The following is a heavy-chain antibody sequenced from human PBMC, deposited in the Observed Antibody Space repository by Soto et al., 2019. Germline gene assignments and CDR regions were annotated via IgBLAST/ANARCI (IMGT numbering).Heavy chain of an antibody. Sequence: QITLKESGPTLVKPTQTLTLTCTFSGFSLSTSGVGVGWIRQPPGKALEWLALIYWDDDKRYSPSLKSRLTIXXDTSKTQVVHTMTNMDPVDTAPYSCAHINWNQFDPWGQGTLVTVSS. CDR1: GFSLSTSGVG. CDR3: AHINWNQFDP. D-gene: IGHD1-1*01. CDR2: IYWDDDK. V-gene: IGHV2-5*02. J-gene: IGHJ5*02.